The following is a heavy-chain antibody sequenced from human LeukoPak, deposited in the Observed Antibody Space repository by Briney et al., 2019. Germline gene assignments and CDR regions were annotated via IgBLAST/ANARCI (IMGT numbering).Heavy chain of an antibody. CDR3: AISRQWELERDY. CDR2: ISSSGSTI. V-gene: IGHV3-11*01. D-gene: IGHD1-26*01. Sequence: GGSLRLSCAASGFTFSDYYMSWIRQAPGKGLEWVSYISSSGSTIYYADSVKGRFTISRDNAKNSLYLQMNSLRAEDTAVYYCAISRQWELERDYWGQGTLVTVSS. CDR1: GFTFSDYY. J-gene: IGHJ4*02.